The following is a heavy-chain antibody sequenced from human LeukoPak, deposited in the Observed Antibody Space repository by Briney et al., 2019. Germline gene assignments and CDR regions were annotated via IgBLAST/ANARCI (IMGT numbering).Heavy chain of an antibody. J-gene: IGHJ4*02. CDR1: AFTFSDYW. CDR2: IKEGGRGG. Sequence: PAGSLRLSCATSAFTFSDYWMSWVRQTPGKGLEWVANIKEGGRGGYYVDSVKGRFTISRDNAKNSLYLQMNSLRAEDTAVYYRARVDRFGESTHYFDDWGQGTLVTVSS. CDR3: ARVDRFGESTHYFDD. D-gene: IGHD3-10*01. V-gene: IGHV3-7*01.